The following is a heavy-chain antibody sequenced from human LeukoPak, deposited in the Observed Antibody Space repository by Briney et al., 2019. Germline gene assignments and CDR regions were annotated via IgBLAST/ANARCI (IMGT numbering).Heavy chain of an antibody. CDR1: GFPLSTSGVV. Sequence: ESGPTLVNPSQTLTLTCTFSGFPLSTSGVVVGWIRQPPGKALEWLALIYWNDDKRYSPSLKSRLTITKDTSKNQVVLTMTNMDPVDTATYYCVHIPIVILVIPRAFDIWGQGTMVAVSS. J-gene: IGHJ3*02. CDR3: VHIPIVILVIPRAFDI. V-gene: IGHV2-5*01. D-gene: IGHD3-22*01. CDR2: IYWNDDK.